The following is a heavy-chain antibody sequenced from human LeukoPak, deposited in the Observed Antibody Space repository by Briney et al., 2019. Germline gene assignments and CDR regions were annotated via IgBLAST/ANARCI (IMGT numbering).Heavy chain of an antibody. CDR3: ARSYYDFWSGYYYYYYYYMDV. Sequence: ASVKVSCKASGYTFTSYGISWVRQAPGQGLEWMGWISAYNGNTKYAQKLQGRVTMTTDTSTSTAYMELRSLRSDDTAVYYCARSYYDFWSGYYYYYYYYMDVWGKGTTVTVSS. D-gene: IGHD3-3*01. CDR2: ISAYNGNT. J-gene: IGHJ6*03. V-gene: IGHV1-18*01. CDR1: GYTFTSYG.